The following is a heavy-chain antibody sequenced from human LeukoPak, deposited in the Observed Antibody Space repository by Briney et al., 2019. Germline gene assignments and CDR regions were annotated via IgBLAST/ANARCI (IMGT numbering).Heavy chain of an antibody. Sequence: GGSLRLSRAASGFTFSSYGMQWVRPAPGEGLEWVAVISYDGSNKYYADSVKGRFTISRDNSKNTLYLQMNSLRAEDTAVYYCAKDRGAAAGYNWFDPWGQGTLVTVSS. V-gene: IGHV3-30*18. D-gene: IGHD6-13*01. CDR2: ISYDGSNK. CDR1: GFTFSSYG. J-gene: IGHJ5*02. CDR3: AKDRGAAAGYNWFDP.